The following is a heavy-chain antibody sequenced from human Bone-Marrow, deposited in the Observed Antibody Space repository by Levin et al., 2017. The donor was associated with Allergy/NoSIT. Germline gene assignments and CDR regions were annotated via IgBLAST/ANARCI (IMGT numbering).Heavy chain of an antibody. D-gene: IGHD3-22*01. CDR1: GFLFSSFD. V-gene: IGHV3-13*01. J-gene: IGHJ4*02. CDR2: ISSDGEI. CDR3: ARLNFYDGSGYDY. Sequence: PGGSLRLSCAASGFLFSSFDLHWVRQPTGGGLEWVSSISSDGEIYYADSVRGRFTISRENAKNSLYLQMNSLRVGDTAVYYCARLNFYDGSGYDYWGQGTLVAVSS.